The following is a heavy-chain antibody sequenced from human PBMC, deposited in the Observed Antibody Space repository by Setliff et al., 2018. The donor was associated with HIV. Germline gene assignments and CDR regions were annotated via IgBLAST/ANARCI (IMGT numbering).Heavy chain of an antibody. CDR3: ARGSQWELLPYFDY. Sequence: SETLSLTCTVSGGSMSSSSYYWDWIRQPPGKGLEWIGSIYYSGSTYYNPSLKSRVTISVDTSKNQFSLKLSSVTAADTAVFYCARGSQWELLPYFDYWGQGTLVTVSS. V-gene: IGHV4-39*07. CDR1: GGSMSSSSYY. CDR2: IYYSGST. J-gene: IGHJ4*02. D-gene: IGHD1-26*01.